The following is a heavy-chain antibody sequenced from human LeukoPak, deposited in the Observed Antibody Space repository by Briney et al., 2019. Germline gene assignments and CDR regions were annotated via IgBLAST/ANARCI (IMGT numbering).Heavy chain of an antibody. CDR2: TYYRSKWYN. Sequence: SQTLSLTCAISGDSVSSNSAAWNWIRQSPSRGLEWLGRTYYRSKWYNDYAVSVKSRITINPDTSKNQFSLQLNSVTPEDTAVYYCARARYGSGSYKLRHKPLYYFDYWGQGTLVTVSS. V-gene: IGHV6-1*01. J-gene: IGHJ4*02. CDR3: ARARYGSGSYKLRHKPLYYFDY. D-gene: IGHD3-10*01. CDR1: GDSVSSNSAA.